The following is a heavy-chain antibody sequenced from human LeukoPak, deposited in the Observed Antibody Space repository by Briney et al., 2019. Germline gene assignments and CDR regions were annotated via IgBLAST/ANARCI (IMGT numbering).Heavy chain of an antibody. Sequence: PGRSLRLSCAASGFTFSSYAMHWVRQAPGKGLEWVAVISYDGSNKYYADSVKGRFTISRDNAKNTLYLQMNSLRAEDTAVYYCAKDYARLQADAFDIWGQGTMVTVSS. D-gene: IGHD4-11*01. CDR1: GFTFSSYA. J-gene: IGHJ3*02. CDR2: ISYDGSNK. V-gene: IGHV3-30-3*01. CDR3: AKDYARLQADAFDI.